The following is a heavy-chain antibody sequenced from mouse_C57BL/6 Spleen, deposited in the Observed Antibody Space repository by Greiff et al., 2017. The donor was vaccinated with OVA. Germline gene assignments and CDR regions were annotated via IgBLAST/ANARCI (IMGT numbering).Heavy chain of an antibody. CDR2: IYPGSGST. J-gene: IGHJ4*01. V-gene: IGHV1-55*01. CDR3: ARGSVYAIDY. Sequence: QVQLKQPGAELVKPGASVKMSCKASGYTFTSYWITWVKQRPGQGLEWIGDIYPGSGSTNYNEKFKSKATLTVDTSSSTAYMQLSSLTSEDAAVDYCARGSVYAIDYWGQGTSVTVSS. CDR1: GYTFTSYW.